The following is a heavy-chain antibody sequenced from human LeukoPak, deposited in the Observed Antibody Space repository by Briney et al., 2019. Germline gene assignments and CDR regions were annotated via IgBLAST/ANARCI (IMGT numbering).Heavy chain of an antibody. Sequence: PGGSLRLSCAASGFTFSSNGMHWVRQAPGKGLECVAFIQNDGNNKKYADSVKVRFTISRDNSKNTLYLQMNSLRSEDTAVYYWARDWGTSSLYLVSWGQGTLVTVSS. J-gene: IGHJ4*02. CDR2: IQNDGNNK. D-gene: IGHD6-6*01. CDR1: GFTFSSNG. V-gene: IGHV3-30*02. CDR3: ARDWGTSSLYLVS.